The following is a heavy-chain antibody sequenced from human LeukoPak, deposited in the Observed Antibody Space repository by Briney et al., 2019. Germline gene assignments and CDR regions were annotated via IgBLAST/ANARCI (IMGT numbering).Heavy chain of an antibody. Sequence: ASVKVSCKASGYTFTGYYMHWVRQAPGQGLEWMGWINPNSGGTNYAQKFQGRVTITRDTSINTAYMELSSLRSEDTAFYYCARTRVGYYDSSAYWFDYWGQGTLVTVSS. CDR1: GYTFTGYY. V-gene: IGHV1-2*02. D-gene: IGHD3-22*01. J-gene: IGHJ4*02. CDR3: ARTRVGYYDSSAYWFDY. CDR2: INPNSGGT.